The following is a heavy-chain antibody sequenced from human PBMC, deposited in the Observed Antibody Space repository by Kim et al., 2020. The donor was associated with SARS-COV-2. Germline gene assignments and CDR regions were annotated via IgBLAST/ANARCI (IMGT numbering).Heavy chain of an antibody. J-gene: IGHJ4*02. V-gene: IGHV4-34*01. Sequence: SETLSLTCAVYGGSFSGYYWSWIRQPPGKGLEWIGEINHSGSTNYNPSLKSRVTISVDTSKNQFSLKLSSVTAADTAVYYCARVGGSGWFYRWGQGTLVTVSS. CDR1: GGSFSGYY. CDR3: ARVGGSGWFYR. D-gene: IGHD6-19*01. CDR2: INHSGST.